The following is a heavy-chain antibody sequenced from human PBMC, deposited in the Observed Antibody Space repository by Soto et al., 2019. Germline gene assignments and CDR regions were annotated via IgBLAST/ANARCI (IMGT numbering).Heavy chain of an antibody. CDR1: GFTFSTYG. V-gene: IGHV3-30*03. Sequence: GGSLRLSCAVSGFTFSTYGMHWVRQAPGKGLEWVAIMSFDGSIKNYADSVKGRFTISRDNAKNSLYLQMDSLRDEDTAVYYCARDHGGSTWFVGIYYYFGVDVWGQGTTVTVSS. J-gene: IGHJ6*02. CDR2: MSFDGSIK. CDR3: ARDHGGSTWFVGIYYYFGVDV. D-gene: IGHD6-13*01.